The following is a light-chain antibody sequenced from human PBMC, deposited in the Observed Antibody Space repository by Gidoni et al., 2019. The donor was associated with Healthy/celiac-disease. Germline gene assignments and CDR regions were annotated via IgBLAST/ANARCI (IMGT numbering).Light chain of an antibody. CDR1: QSVLYSPNNKNY. CDR2: WAS. Sequence: DIVMTQSPDSLAVSLGERATINRKSSQSVLYSPNNKNYLAWYQEKPGQPPKLLIYWASTRESGVPDRFSGTGSGADFTLTIRSLQAEDVAIYYCQQYYTTPFTFGPGTKVDIK. V-gene: IGKV4-1*01. CDR3: QQYYTTPFT. J-gene: IGKJ3*01.